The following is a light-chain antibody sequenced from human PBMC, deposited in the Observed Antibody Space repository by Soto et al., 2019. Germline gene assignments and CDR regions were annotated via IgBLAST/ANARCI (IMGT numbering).Light chain of an antibody. CDR2: DDT. V-gene: IGLV2-23*01. CDR3: CSYADSRYV. J-gene: IGLJ1*01. Sequence: QSALTQPASVSGSPGQSITISCTGTTTDFAGIYKVVSWYQQHPGKAPKLMIYDDTLQPSGVSNRFSGSKSGNTASLTISGLQGEDEADYYCCSYADSRYVFGTGTKLTVL. CDR1: TTDFAGIYKV.